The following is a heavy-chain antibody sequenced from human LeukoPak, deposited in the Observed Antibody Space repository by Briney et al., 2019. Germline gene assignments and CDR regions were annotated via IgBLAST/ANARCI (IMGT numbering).Heavy chain of an antibody. J-gene: IGHJ5*01. CDR2: ITDHSAYI. D-gene: IGHD3-9*01. CDR3: ARDSDSDLLTGYSDS. Sequence: GGSLRLSCVVSGFTFSRYSMHWVRQAPGKGLEWVSCITDHSAYIYYANSVKGRFTISRDDAKNSVYLQMSSLRAEDTAVYYCARDSDSDLLTGYSDSWGQGILVTVSS. CDR1: GFTFSRYS. V-gene: IGHV3-21*06.